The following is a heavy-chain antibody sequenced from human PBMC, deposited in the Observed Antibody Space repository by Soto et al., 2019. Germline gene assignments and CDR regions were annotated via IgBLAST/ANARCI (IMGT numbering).Heavy chain of an antibody. CDR1: ADSFSNYY. V-gene: IGHV4-34*01. CDR3: VGGRGRLVGFDY. D-gene: IGHD1-26*01. J-gene: IGHJ4*02. Sequence: QVQLQQWGAGLLKPSETLSLTCGVNADSFSNYYWICIRQPPGKVLEWIGEIDHSGNTNYSPSLKSRVTMSVDTSKNQFSLRLTSVTAADTAVYYCVGGRGRLVGFDYWGQGTLVTVSS. CDR2: IDHSGNT.